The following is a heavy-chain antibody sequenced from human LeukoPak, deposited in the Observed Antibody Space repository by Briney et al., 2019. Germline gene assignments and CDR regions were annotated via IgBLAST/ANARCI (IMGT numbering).Heavy chain of an antibody. CDR3: ARERSGSYYENFDY. D-gene: IGHD3-10*01. Sequence: SQTLSLTCTVSGAXISSGDYYWSWIRQPPGKGLEYLGYIHYSGSTYYNPSLKSRVTISVDTSKNQFSLTLSSATAADTAVYYCARERSGSYYENFDYWGQGTLVTVSS. CDR2: IHYSGST. J-gene: IGHJ4*02. CDR1: GAXISSGDYY. V-gene: IGHV4-30-4*01.